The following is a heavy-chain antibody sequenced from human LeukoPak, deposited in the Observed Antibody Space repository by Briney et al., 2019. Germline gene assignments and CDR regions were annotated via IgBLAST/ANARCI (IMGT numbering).Heavy chain of an antibody. CDR2: INPSSGGT. J-gene: IGHJ4*02. CDR3: ARASTPRVIASFDY. V-gene: IGHV1-2*02. CDR1: GYTFTGYY. Sequence: GASVKVSCKVSGYTFTGYYMHWVRQAPGQGLEWMGWINPSSGGTNYAQKFQGRVTMTRDTSISTAYMELSRLRSDDTAVYYCARASTPRVIASFDYWGQGSLVTVSS. D-gene: IGHD2-21*01.